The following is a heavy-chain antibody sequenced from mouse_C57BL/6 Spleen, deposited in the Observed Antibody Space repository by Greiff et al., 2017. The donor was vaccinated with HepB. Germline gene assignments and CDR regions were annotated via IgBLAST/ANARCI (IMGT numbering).Heavy chain of an antibody. Sequence: QVQLKESGAELVRPGTSVKMSCKASGYTFTNYWIGWAKQRPGHGLEWIGDIYPGGGYTNYNEKFKGKATLTADKSSSTAYMQFSSLTSEDSAIYYCARRRDYYYAMDYWGQGTSVTVSS. CDR2: IYPGGGYT. V-gene: IGHV1-63*01. CDR1: GYTFTNYW. J-gene: IGHJ4*01. CDR3: ARRRDYYYAMDY.